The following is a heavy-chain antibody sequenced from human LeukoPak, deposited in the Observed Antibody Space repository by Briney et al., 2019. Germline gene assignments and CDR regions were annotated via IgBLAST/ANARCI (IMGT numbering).Heavy chain of an antibody. J-gene: IGHJ4*02. V-gene: IGHV4-59*12. CDR2: IYYSGST. CDR1: GGSISSYY. D-gene: IGHD6-19*01. Sequence: SETLSLTCTVSGGSISSYYWSWIRQPPGKGLEWIGYIYYSGSTNYNPSLKSRVTISVDTSKNQFSLKLSSVTAADTAVYYCARYNSSGWYERGGVFDYWGQGTLVTVSS. CDR3: ARYNSSGWYERGGVFDY.